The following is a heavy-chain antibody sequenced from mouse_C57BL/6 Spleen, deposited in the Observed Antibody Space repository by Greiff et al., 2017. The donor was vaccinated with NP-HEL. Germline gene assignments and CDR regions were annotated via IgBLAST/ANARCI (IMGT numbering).Heavy chain of an antibody. V-gene: IGHV1-4*01. J-gene: IGHJ4*01. CDR2: INPSSGYT. Sequence: VQLQQSGADLARPGASVKMSCKASGYTFTSYTMHWVKQRPGQGLEWIGYINPSSGYTKYNQKFKDKATLTADESSSTAYMQLSSLTSEDSAVYYCARMSYYGSSDEGAMDYWGQGTSVTVAS. CDR3: ARMSYYGSSDEGAMDY. CDR1: GYTFTSYT. D-gene: IGHD1-1*01.